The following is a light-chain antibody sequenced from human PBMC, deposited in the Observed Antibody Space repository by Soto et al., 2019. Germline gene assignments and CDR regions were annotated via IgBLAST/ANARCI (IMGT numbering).Light chain of an antibody. CDR1: QSIRSY. CDR2: AAS. Sequence: DIPMTQSPSSLSASVGDRVTITCRASQSIRSYLNWYQQKPGKAPKLLIYAASSLQSGVPSRFSGSGSGTDFTLNFSSLQPEDFATYYCQQSYSSPYTFGQGTKLEIK. J-gene: IGKJ2*01. CDR3: QQSYSSPYT. V-gene: IGKV1-39*01.